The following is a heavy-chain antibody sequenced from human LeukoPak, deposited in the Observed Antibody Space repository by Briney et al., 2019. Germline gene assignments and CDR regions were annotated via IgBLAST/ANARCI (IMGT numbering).Heavy chain of an antibody. J-gene: IGHJ3*02. CDR1: GFTFSRYW. D-gene: IGHD6-19*01. CDR3: ARVAVAATGAFDI. Sequence: PGGSLRLSCAASGFTFSRYWMSWVRQGPGKGLEWVASIKQDGSEKQYVDSLKGRFTISRDNAKNSLYLQMNSLRAEDTAVYYCARVAVAATGAFDIWGQGTMVTVSS. V-gene: IGHV3-7*04. CDR2: IKQDGSEK.